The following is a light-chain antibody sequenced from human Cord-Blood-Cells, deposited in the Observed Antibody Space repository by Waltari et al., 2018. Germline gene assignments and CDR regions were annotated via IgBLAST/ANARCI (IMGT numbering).Light chain of an antibody. CDR3: SSYTSSSTWV. Sequence: QSALTQPASLSGSPGQSITIPCTGTSSDVGGYNYVSWYQQHPGKAPKLMIYDVSKRPSGVSNRFSGSKSGNTASLTISGLQAEDEADYYCSSYTSSSTWVFGGGTKLTVL. CDR2: DVS. V-gene: IGLV2-14*01. J-gene: IGLJ3*02. CDR1: SSDVGGYNY.